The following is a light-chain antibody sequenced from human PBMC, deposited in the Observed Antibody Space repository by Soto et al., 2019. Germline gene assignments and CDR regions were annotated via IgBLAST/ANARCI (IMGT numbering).Light chain of an antibody. CDR1: STDFENYNL. V-gene: IGLV2-23*01. Sequence: QSVLTQPASVSGSPGQSITISCTRSSTDFENYNLVSWYQHCPDKAPKLIIYEGTKRPSEISDRFSGSESDTTASLIISGLQPEDEADYYSSSDAGSSARVVFGGGTKLTVL. CDR3: SSDAGSSARVV. CDR2: EGT. J-gene: IGLJ2*01.